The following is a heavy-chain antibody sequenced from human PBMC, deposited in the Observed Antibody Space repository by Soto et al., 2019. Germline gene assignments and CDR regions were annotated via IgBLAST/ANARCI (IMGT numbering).Heavy chain of an antibody. Sequence: SETQSLTCAVSGGSIRSGGYYWTWIRQHPGKGLEWIGYNYYSGITYYNPSLKSRVTISLDTSKNQFSLKLSSVTAADTAVYYCARGSSIAGLYYGMDVWGQGTTVTVSS. CDR2: NYYSGIT. J-gene: IGHJ6*02. V-gene: IGHV4-31*11. CDR3: ARGSSIAGLYYGMDV. CDR1: GGSIRSGGYY. D-gene: IGHD6-6*01.